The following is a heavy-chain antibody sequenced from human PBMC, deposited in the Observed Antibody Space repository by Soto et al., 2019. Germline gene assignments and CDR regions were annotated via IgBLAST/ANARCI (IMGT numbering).Heavy chain of an antibody. CDR3: AKHYYGSGRIVGRLDY. D-gene: IGHD3-10*01. CDR1: GFTFSTYA. CDR2: IGDSGGNT. Sequence: GGSLRLSCAASGFTFSTYAMSWVRQAPGKGLEWVSTIGDSGGNTYYADSVKGRFTISRDDSKNTLYVQMNSLRAEDTAVYYCAKHYYGSGRIVGRLDYWGQGTLVTVSS. V-gene: IGHV3-23*01. J-gene: IGHJ4*02.